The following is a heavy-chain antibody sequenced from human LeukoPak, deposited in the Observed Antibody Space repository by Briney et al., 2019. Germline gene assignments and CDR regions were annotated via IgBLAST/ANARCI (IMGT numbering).Heavy chain of an antibody. V-gene: IGHV1-2*02. D-gene: IGHD3-22*01. J-gene: IGHJ4*02. CDR3: ARGRPVYDTSGYSLDY. Sequence: ASVKLSCNASGYTFTGYYMHWVRHAPGQGLEWMGWINANSAGTNYAQKFQGRVTMTTDTYISTAYMELSSLRSDDTAVYYCARGRPVYDTSGYSLDYWGQGTLVTASS. CDR1: GYTFTGYY. CDR2: INANSAGT.